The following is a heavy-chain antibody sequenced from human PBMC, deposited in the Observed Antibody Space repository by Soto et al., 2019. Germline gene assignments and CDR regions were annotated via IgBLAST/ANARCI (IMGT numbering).Heavy chain of an antibody. Sequence: GGSLRLSCAASGFTLSGYAMDWVRQAPGKGLEYVSGISSNGVGTYYANSVQGRFTISRDNSKNTVYLQMGSLRPEDMAVYYCARRARPDFYYMDVWGKGTPVTVS. J-gene: IGHJ6*03. CDR3: ARRARPDFYYMDV. CDR2: ISSNGVGT. D-gene: IGHD6-6*01. CDR1: GFTLSGYA. V-gene: IGHV3-64*01.